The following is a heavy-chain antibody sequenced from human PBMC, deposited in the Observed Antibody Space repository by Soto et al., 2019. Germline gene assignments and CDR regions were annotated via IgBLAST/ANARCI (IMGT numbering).Heavy chain of an antibody. CDR1: GLTFSSYA. J-gene: IGHJ6*04. D-gene: IGHD3-3*01. CDR3: AKDRGDGPDFWSGYYNQDYYYYGRDG. V-gene: IGHV3-23*01. CDR2: ISVSGGST. Sequence: PWGPLRLSCAASGLTFSSYAMSWVRQDPGKGLEWVSAISVSGGSTYYEDSVKGRFTISRDNSKNTLYLQMNSLRAEDTAVYYCAKDRGDGPDFWSGYYNQDYYYYGRDGWGNGTTVTGSA.